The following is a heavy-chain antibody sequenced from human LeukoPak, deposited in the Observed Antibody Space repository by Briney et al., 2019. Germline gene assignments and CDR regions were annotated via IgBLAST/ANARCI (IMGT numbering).Heavy chain of an antibody. CDR2: ISGSGGST. Sequence: PGGSLRLSCAASGFTFSSYGMSWVRQAPGKGLEWVSGISGSGGSTYYADSVKGRFSISRDNSKNTLYLQMNSLRAEDTAVYYCAKVGGPYAPYDSSGYYWQYWGQGTLVTVSS. V-gene: IGHV3-23*01. J-gene: IGHJ4*02. CDR3: AKVGGPYAPYDSSGYYWQY. D-gene: IGHD3-22*01. CDR1: GFTFSSYG.